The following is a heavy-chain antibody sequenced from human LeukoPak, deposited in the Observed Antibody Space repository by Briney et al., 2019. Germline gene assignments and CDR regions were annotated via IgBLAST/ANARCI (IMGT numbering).Heavy chain of an antibody. CDR1: GYTFTSYG. J-gene: IGHJ4*02. Sequence: GASVKVSCKASGYTFTSYGISWVRQAAGQGLEWMGWISAYNGNTNYAQKLQGRATMTTGTSTSTAYMELRSLRSDDTAVYYCARSLLRSGSGYWGQGTLVTVSS. D-gene: IGHD6-19*01. CDR3: ARSLLRSGSGY. CDR2: ISAYNGNT. V-gene: IGHV1-18*01.